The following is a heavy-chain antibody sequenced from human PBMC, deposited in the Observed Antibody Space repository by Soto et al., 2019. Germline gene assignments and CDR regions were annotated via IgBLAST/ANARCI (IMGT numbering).Heavy chain of an antibody. CDR1: GGSISSYY. J-gene: IGHJ4*02. V-gene: IGHV4-59*08. CDR2: IYYSGST. Sequence: SETLSLTCTVSGGSISSYYWSWIRQPPGKGLEWIGYIYYSGSTNYNPSLKSRVTISVDTSKNQFSLKLSSVTAADTAVYYCARHDTVTTKSGVVDFDYWGQGTLVTVSS. CDR3: ARHDTVTTKSGVVDFDY. D-gene: IGHD4-17*01.